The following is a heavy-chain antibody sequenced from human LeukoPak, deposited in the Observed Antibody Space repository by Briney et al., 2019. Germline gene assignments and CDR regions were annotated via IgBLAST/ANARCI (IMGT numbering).Heavy chain of an antibody. CDR3: ARGREWQLPHWFDP. D-gene: IGHD3-3*01. CDR2: ISSSGSSI. CDR1: GFTFSSYW. Sequence: GGSLRLSCAASGFTFSSYWMNWVRQAPGKGLDWVSYISSSGSSIYYADSVKGRFTISRDNAKKSLYLQMNSLRVEDTAVYYCARGREWQLPHWFDPWGQGTLVTVSS. J-gene: IGHJ5*02. V-gene: IGHV3-48*01.